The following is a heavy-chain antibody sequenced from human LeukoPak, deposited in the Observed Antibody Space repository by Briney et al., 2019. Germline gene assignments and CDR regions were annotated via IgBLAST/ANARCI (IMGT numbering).Heavy chain of an antibody. D-gene: IGHD5-18*01. CDR2: INPNSGGT. CDR1: GYTFTGYY. V-gene: IGHV1-2*02. CDR3: ARHGRIQLWLRRSDYYYGMDV. Sequence: GASVKVSCKASGYTFTGYYMHWVRQAPGQGLEWMGWINPNSGGTNYAQKFQGRVTMTRDTSISTAYLQWSSLKASDTAMYYCARHGRIQLWLRRSDYYYGMDVWGQGTTVTVSS. J-gene: IGHJ6*02.